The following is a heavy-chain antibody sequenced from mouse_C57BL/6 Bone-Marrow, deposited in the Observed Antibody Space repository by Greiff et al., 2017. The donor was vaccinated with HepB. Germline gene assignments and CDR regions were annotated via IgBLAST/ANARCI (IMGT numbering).Heavy chain of an antibody. CDR1: GYTFTSYW. CDR2: IDPNSGGT. V-gene: IGHV1-72*01. CDR3: ARSGTAQADYAMDY. J-gene: IGHJ4*01. Sequence: QVQLQQPGAELVKPGASVKLSCKASGYTFTSYWMHWVKQRPGRGLEWIGRIDPNSGGTKYNEKFKSKATLTVDKPSSTAYMQLSSLTSEDSAVYDCARSGTAQADYAMDYWGQGTSVTVSS. D-gene: IGHD3-2*02.